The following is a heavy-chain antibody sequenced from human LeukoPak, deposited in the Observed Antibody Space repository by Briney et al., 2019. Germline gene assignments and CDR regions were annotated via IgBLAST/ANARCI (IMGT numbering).Heavy chain of an antibody. Sequence: ASVKVSCKASGGTFSSYAISWVRQAPGQGLEWMGGIIPIFGTANYAQKFQGRVTITADESTSTAYMELSSLRSEDTAVYYCATVGTMRSRFREFDYWGQGTLVTVSS. CDR1: GGTFSSYA. CDR2: IIPIFGTA. D-gene: IGHD1-14*01. J-gene: IGHJ4*02. CDR3: ATVGTMRSRFREFDY. V-gene: IGHV1-69*01.